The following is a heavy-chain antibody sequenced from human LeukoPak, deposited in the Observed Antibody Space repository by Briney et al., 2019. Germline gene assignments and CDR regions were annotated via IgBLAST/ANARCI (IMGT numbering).Heavy chain of an antibody. V-gene: IGHV3-74*01. Sequence: GGSLRLSCVGSGFIFSNYYMYWVRQAPGKGLVWVSHIKSDGSSTGYADSVKGRFTISRDNAKKTLYLQMNSLRAEDTAVYYCARDRAGTYYYYYYGMDVWGQGTTVTVSS. D-gene: IGHD1-14*01. CDR2: IKSDGSST. J-gene: IGHJ6*02. CDR3: ARDRAGTYYYYYYGMDV. CDR1: GFIFSNYY.